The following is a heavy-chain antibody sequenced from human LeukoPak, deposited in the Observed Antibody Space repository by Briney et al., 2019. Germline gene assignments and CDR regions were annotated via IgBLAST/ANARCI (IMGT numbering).Heavy chain of an antibody. CDR3: ARLREIPVFGVVTKSTSYFDY. Sequence: GGSLRLSCAASGFTFSTFAMIWVRQPPGKGLEWVSSIFPSGGEIHYADSVRGRFTISRDNSKSTLSLQMNSLRAEDTAVYYCARLREIPVFGVVTKSTSYFDYWGQGTLVTVSS. CDR1: GFTFSTFA. J-gene: IGHJ4*02. CDR2: IFPSGGEI. V-gene: IGHV3-23*01. D-gene: IGHD3-3*01.